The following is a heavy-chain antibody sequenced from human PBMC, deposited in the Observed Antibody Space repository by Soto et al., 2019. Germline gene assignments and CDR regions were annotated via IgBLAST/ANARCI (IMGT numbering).Heavy chain of an antibody. J-gene: IGHJ6*02. CDR3: VKERYGQLWLEDYGMDV. V-gene: IGHV3-30*18. CDR2: ISYDGTNK. CDR1: GFTFISYG. Sequence: QVQLVESGGGVVQPGTSVRLSCAASGFTFISYGIHWVRQAPGKGLEWVALISYDGTNKYYADSVKGRFSISRDNFRTMMYLQMNSLRAEDTAVYHCVKERYGQLWLEDYGMDVWGQGTTVTVSS. D-gene: IGHD5-18*01.